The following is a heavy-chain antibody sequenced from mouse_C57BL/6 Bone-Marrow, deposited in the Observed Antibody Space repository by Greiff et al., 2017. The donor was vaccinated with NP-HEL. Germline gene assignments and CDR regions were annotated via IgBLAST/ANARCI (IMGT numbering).Heavy chain of an antibody. D-gene: IGHD2-12*01. CDR2: IVPGSGST. CDR3: AGPYCSGPGWFAY. V-gene: IGHV1-9*01. Sequence: QVQLQQSGAELMKPGASVKLSCKATGYTFTGYWIEWVKQRPGHGLEWIGEIVPGSGSTNYNQKFKGKATFTADTSSNTAYMQLSRLTTEDAAIYYCAGPYCSGPGWFAYWGQGTLVTVSA. J-gene: IGHJ3*01. CDR1: GYTFTGYW.